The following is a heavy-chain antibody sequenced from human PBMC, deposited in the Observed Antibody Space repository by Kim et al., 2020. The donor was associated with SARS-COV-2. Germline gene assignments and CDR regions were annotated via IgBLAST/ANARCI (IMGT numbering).Heavy chain of an antibody. D-gene: IGHD3-3*01. CDR3: AKGFSSGYYEYYFDY. J-gene: IGHJ4*02. V-gene: IGHV3-23*01. Sequence: AGSGKGRFTISRENSKNTLYLQMNSLRAEDTAIYYCAKGFSSGYYEYYFDYWGQGTLVTVSS.